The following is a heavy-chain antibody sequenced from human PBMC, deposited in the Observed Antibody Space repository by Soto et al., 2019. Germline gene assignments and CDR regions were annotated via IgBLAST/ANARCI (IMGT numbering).Heavy chain of an antibody. D-gene: IGHD4-4*01. V-gene: IGHV5-51*01. J-gene: IGHJ5*02. CDR3: ARGNDYSSPFDP. CDR1: GSSFTNYL. Sequence: PGESLKLSCQVSGSSFTNYLNVWVRPMPGKGLEWMGIIYPGDSDTRYSPSFQGQVTISADKSISTAYLQWSSLKASYTAMYYCARGNDYSSPFDPWGQGTLVTVSS. CDR2: IYPGDSDT.